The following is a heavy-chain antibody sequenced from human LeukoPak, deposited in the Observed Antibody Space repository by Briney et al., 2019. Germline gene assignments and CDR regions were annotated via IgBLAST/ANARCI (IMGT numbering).Heavy chain of an antibody. CDR2: INHSGST. V-gene: IGHV4-34*01. CDR3: ARGQEDWNWFDP. Sequence: SETLSLTCAVYGGSFSGYYWSWTRQPPGKGLEWIGEINHSGSTKYNPSLKSRVTISVDTSKNQFSLKLSSVTAADTAVYYCARGQEDWNWFDPWGQGTLVTVSS. J-gene: IGHJ5*02. D-gene: IGHD3-9*01. CDR1: GGSFSGYY.